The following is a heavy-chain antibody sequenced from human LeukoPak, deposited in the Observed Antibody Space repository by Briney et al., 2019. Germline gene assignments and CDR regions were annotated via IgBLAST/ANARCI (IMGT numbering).Heavy chain of an antibody. J-gene: IGHJ5*02. CDR2: INHSGST. Sequence: SETLSLTCAVYGGSFSGYYWSWIRQPPGKGLEWIGEINHSGSTNYNPSLKRRVTISVDTSKNQFSLKLSSVTAADTAVYYCARLGRPRKYYYDSSGYYPWGQGTLVTVSS. V-gene: IGHV4-34*01. CDR3: ARLGRPRKYYYDSSGYYP. D-gene: IGHD3-22*01. CDR1: GGSFSGYY.